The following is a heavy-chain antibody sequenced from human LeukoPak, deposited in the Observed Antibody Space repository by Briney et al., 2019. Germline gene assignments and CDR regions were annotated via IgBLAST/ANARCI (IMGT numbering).Heavy chain of an antibody. D-gene: IGHD3-16*01. J-gene: IGHJ4*02. CDR3: ASTFPN. Sequence: GASLRLSCAASGFTFSSYAMHWVRQAPGKGLEWVAVISYDGSNKYYADSVKGRFTISRDNSKNALYLQMNSLRAEDTAVYYCASTFPNWGQGTLVTVSS. CDR1: GFTFSSYA. V-gene: IGHV3-30-3*01. CDR2: ISYDGSNK.